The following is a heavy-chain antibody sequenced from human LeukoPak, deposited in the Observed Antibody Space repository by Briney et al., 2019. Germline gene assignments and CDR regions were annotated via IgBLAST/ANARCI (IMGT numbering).Heavy chain of an antibody. J-gene: IGHJ4*02. D-gene: IGHD3-10*01. CDR1: GFTFSSYS. CDR2: ISNSSSTI. V-gene: IGHV3-48*02. CDR3: ARKDYYGSGSYYG. Sequence: GGSLRLSCAASGFTFSSYSMNWVRQAPGKGLEWVAYISNSSSTIYYADSVKGRFTISRDNAKNSLYLQMNSLRDEDTAVYYCARKDYYGSGSYYGWGERTLVTASS.